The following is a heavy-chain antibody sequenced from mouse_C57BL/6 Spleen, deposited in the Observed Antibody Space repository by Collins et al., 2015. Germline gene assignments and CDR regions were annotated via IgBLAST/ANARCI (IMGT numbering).Heavy chain of an antibody. D-gene: IGHD2-4*01. V-gene: IGHV1-52*01. CDR1: GYTFTSYW. Sequence: QVQLQQPGAELVRPGSSVKLSCKASGYTFTSYWMHWVKQRPIQGLEWIGNIDPSDSETHYNQKFKDKATLIVDKSSSTAYMQLSSLTSEDSAVYYCARSDYDYDRAWFAYWGQGTLVTVSA. CDR3: ARSDYDYDRAWFAY. J-gene: IGHJ3*01. CDR2: IDPSDSET.